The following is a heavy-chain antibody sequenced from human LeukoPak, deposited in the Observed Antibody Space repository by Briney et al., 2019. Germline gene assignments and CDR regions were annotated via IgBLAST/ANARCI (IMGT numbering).Heavy chain of an antibody. CDR1: GFTFTNAW. D-gene: IGHD7-27*01. CDR3: AKQLNWELDY. V-gene: IGHV3-33*06. J-gene: IGHJ4*02. Sequence: GGSLRLSCAASGFTFTNAWMTWVRQAPGKGLEWVAVIWYDGSKKYYADSVKGRFTISRDNSKNTLYLQMNSLRAEDTAVYYCAKQLNWELDYWGQGTLVTVSS. CDR2: IWYDGSKK.